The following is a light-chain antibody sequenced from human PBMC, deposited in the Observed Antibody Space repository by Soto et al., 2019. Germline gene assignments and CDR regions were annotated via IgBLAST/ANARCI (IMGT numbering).Light chain of an antibody. Sequence: EIVMTQSPATLSVSPGERATLSCRASHSISSNLAWYQQKPGQAPRLLIYGASTRATGLPARFSGSGSGTEFTLTISSLQSEDFAVYYCQQYNNWPRTFGQGTKVEIK. J-gene: IGKJ1*01. CDR1: HSISSN. CDR2: GAS. CDR3: QQYNNWPRT. V-gene: IGKV3-15*01.